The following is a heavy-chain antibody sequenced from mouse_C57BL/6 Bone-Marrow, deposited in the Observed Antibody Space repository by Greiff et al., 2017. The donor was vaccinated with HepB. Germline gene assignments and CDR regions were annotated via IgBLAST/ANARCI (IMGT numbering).Heavy chain of an antibody. V-gene: IGHV5-16*01. CDR1: GFTFSDYY. D-gene: IGHD2-2*01. CDR2: INYDGSST. CDR3: ARDLWLRRSYWYFDV. Sequence: EVKVVESEGGLVQPGSSMKLSCTASGFTFSDYYMAWVRQVPEKGLEWVANINYDGSSTYYLDSLKSRFIISRDNAKNILYLQMSSLKSEDTATYYCARDLWLRRSYWYFDVWGTGTTVTVSS. J-gene: IGHJ1*03.